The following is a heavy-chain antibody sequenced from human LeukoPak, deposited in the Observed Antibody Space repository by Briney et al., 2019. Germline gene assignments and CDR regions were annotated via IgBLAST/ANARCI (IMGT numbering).Heavy chain of an antibody. D-gene: IGHD3-16*02. V-gene: IGHV4-34*01. CDR2: INHSGNT. CDR3: ARGLRFIQGPGYYYMDV. Sequence: SATLSLTFAVSGGSFNAYYWTWIRQTPGKGGGGIGEINHSGNTNYNPSLESRVTISADTSKNQFSLNLGSVTAADTAIYYCARGLRFIQGPGYYYMDVWGKGTTVTVSS. J-gene: IGHJ6*03. CDR1: GGSFNAYY.